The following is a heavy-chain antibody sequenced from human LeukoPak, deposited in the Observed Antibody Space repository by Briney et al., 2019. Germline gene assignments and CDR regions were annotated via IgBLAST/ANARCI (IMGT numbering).Heavy chain of an antibody. D-gene: IGHD3-22*01. CDR2: INSDGTNT. V-gene: IGHV3-74*01. CDR3: ARDLGQYYDTSDNWFDP. J-gene: IGHJ5*02. Sequence: GGSLRVSCAASGYTFSNYWMHWVRQAPGKGLVWVSRINSDGTNTSYADSVKGRFTISRDNAKNTLNLQMNSLRAEDTAVYYCARDLGQYYDTSDNWFDPWGQGTLVTVSS. CDR1: GYTFSNYW.